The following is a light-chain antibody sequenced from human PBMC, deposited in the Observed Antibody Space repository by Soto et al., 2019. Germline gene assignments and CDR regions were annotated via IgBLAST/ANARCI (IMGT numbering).Light chain of an antibody. J-gene: IGKJ4*01. CDR1: QTINTY. CDR3: QQSYSGPLT. CDR2: GAS. Sequence: IQMTQSPSSLSASVGDRVTITCGASQTINTYLNWYQQKPGRAPKLLIYGASSLQSGVPARFSGSGSGTYFTLTITSLQPEDFEIYYCQQSYSGPLTFGGGTKLEVK. V-gene: IGKV1-39*01.